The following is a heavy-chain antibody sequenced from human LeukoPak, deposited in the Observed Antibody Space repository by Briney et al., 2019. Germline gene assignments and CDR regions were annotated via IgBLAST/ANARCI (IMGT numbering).Heavy chain of an antibody. Sequence: SETLSLTCTVSGGSISSYYWSWIRQPPGKGLEWIGYIYYSGSTNYNPSLKSRVTISVDTSKNQFSLKLSSVTAADTPVYYCARDLSRTDYDFWAFDIWGQGTMVTVSS. J-gene: IGHJ3*02. D-gene: IGHD3-3*01. CDR2: IYYSGST. CDR1: GGSISSYY. V-gene: IGHV4-59*01. CDR3: ARDLSRTDYDFWAFDI.